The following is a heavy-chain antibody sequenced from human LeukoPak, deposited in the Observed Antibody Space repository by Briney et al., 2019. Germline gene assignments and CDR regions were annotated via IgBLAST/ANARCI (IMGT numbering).Heavy chain of an antibody. D-gene: IGHD6-13*01. Sequence: GASVKVSCKASGYTFINYYMHWVRQAPGQGLEWMGWINPNSGGTNYAQKFQGRVTMTRDTSISTAYMELSRLRSDDTAVYYCARDRSIAAAGTRIDYWGQGTLVTVSS. CDR2: INPNSGGT. CDR1: GYTFINYY. CDR3: ARDRSIAAAGTRIDY. J-gene: IGHJ4*02. V-gene: IGHV1-2*02.